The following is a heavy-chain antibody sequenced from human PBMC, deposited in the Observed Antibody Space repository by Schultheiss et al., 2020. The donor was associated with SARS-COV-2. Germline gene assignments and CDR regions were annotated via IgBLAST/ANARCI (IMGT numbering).Heavy chain of an antibody. J-gene: IGHJ3*02. V-gene: IGHV4-39*07. CDR2: IYTSGNT. CDR3: AKEYYDFWSGYYYAFDI. Sequence: SQTLSLTCTVSGGSISSSSYYWGWIRQPPGKGLEWIGRIYTSGNTNYNPSLKSRVTISLDRSKNQFSLQLNSVTPEDTAVYYCAKEYYDFWSGYYYAFDIWGQGTMVTVSS. CDR1: GGSISSSSYY. D-gene: IGHD3-3*01.